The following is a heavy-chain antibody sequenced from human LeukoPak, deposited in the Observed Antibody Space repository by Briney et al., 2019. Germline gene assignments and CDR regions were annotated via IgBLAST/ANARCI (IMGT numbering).Heavy chain of an antibody. CDR3: ARAGTVTTLGAFDI. J-gene: IGHJ3*02. D-gene: IGHD4-17*01. CDR2: IYYSGST. V-gene: IGHV4-30-4*08. Sequence: PSETLSLTCTVSGGSISSGDYYWSWIRQPPGKGLEWIGYIYYSGSTYYNPSLKSRFTISVDTSKNQFSLKLSSVTAADTAVYYCARAGTVTTLGAFDIWGQGTMVTVSS. CDR1: GGSISSGDYY.